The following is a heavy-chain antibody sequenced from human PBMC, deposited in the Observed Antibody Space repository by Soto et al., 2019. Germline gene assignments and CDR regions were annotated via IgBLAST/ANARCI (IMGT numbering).Heavy chain of an antibody. CDR3: AKDLAVAGTGNFDY. J-gene: IGHJ4*02. D-gene: IGHD6-19*01. CDR1: GFTFSSYG. V-gene: IGHV3-30*18. Sequence: QVQLVESGGGVVQPGRSLRLSCAASGFTFSSYGMHWVRQAPGKGLEWVAVISYDGSNKYYADSVKGRFTISRDNXXNTLYLQMNSLRAEDTAVYYCAKDLAVAGTGNFDYWGQGTLVTVSS. CDR2: ISYDGSNK.